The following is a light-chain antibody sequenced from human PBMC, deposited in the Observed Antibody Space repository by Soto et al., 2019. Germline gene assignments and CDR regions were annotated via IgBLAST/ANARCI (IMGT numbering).Light chain of an antibody. CDR3: QQYDNWPIT. Sequence: ERVMTQSPATRSVSPGERATLSCRASQSVSSNLAWYQQKPGQAPRLFIYGASTRATAIPPRFSGSGSGTEFTLTISSLQSEDFAVYYCQQYDNWPITFGQGTRLEI. V-gene: IGKV3-15*01. J-gene: IGKJ5*01. CDR1: QSVSSN. CDR2: GAS.